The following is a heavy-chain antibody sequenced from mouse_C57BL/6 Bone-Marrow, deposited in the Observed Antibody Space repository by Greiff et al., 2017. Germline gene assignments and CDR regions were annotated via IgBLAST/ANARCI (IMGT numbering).Heavy chain of an antibody. CDR2: INPYNGGT. D-gene: IGHD1-1*01. J-gene: IGHJ1*03. CDR1: GYTFTDYY. V-gene: IGHV1-19*01. Sequence: VQLQQSGPVLVKPGASVKMSCKASGYTFTDYYMNWVKQSHGKSLEWIGVINPYNGGTSYNPKFKGTATLTVDTSSSTAYMVLNSLTSEDSAVXYCAKGTTVVAPLDFDVWGTGTTVTVSS. CDR3: AKGTTVVAPLDFDV.